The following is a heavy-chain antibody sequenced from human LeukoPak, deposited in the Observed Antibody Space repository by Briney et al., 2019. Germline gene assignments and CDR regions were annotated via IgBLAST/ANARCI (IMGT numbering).Heavy chain of an antibody. CDR1: GYTLTELS. V-gene: IGHV1-24*01. J-gene: IGHJ6*02. Sequence: ASVKVSCKVSGYTLTELSMHWVRQAPGKGLEWMGGFDPEDGETIYAQKFQGRVTMTEDTSTDTAYMELSSLRSEDTAVYYCATPFYGADTPVYYYYGMDVWGQGTTVTVSS. CDR3: ATPFYGADTPVYYYYGMDV. D-gene: IGHD4-17*01. CDR2: FDPEDGET.